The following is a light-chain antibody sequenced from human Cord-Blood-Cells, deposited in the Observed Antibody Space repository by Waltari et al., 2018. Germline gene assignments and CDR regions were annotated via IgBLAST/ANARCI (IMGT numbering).Light chain of an antibody. V-gene: IGKV3-11*01. CDR1: QSVSSY. CDR2: DAS. J-gene: IGKJ3*01. CDR3: QQRSNWPLFT. Sequence: EIVLTQSPATLSLSPGERATLSCRASQSVSSYLAWYQQKPGQAPRFLIYDASNRATGIPARFSGSGSETDFTLTISSLEPEDFAVYYCQQRSNWPLFTFGPGTKVDIK.